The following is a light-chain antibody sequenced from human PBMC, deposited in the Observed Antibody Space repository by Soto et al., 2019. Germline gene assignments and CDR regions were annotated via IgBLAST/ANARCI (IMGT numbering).Light chain of an antibody. J-gene: IGKJ1*01. CDR3: QQYNNYSWT. CDR2: AAS. Sequence: IQLTQPPSSLSASVGDRVTITCRASQCISSYLAWYQQKPGKAPKLLIYAASTLQSGVPSRFSGSGSGTEFTLTISSLQPDDFATYYCQQYNNYSWTFGHGTKVDIK. CDR1: QCISSY. V-gene: IGKV1-9*01.